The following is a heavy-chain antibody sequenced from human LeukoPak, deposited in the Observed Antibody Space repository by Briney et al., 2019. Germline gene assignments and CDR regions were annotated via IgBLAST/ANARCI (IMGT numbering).Heavy chain of an antibody. CDR2: IRYDGSNK. D-gene: IGHD3-10*01. V-gene: IGHV3-30*02. CDR1: GFTFSSYG. CDR3: AKDLNMVRGDHFDY. J-gene: IGHJ4*02. Sequence: GGSLRLSCAASGFTFSSYGMHWVRQAPGKGLEWVAFIRYDGSNKYYADSVKGRFTISRDNSKNTLYLQMNSLRAEDTAVYYCAKDLNMVRGDHFDYWGQGTLVTVSS.